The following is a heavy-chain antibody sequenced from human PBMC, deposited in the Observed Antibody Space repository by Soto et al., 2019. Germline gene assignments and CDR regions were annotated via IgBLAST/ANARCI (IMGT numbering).Heavy chain of an antibody. Sequence: PGGSLRLSCAASGFTFSSYGMHWVRQAPGKGLEWVAVISYDGSNKYYADSVKGRFTISRDNSKNTLYLQMNSLRAEDTAVYYCAKGAANSSSCRALDYWGQGTLVTVSS. J-gene: IGHJ4*02. CDR1: GFTFSSYG. CDR2: ISYDGSNK. D-gene: IGHD6-13*01. CDR3: AKGAANSSSCRALDY. V-gene: IGHV3-30*18.